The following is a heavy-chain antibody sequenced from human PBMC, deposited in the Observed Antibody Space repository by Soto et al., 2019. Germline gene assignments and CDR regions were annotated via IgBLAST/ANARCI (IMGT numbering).Heavy chain of an antibody. D-gene: IGHD6-19*01. V-gene: IGHV2-5*02. CDR2: IYWDDDN. CDR1: GFSLTSTAVG. Sequence: QITLKESGPTLVKPTQTLTLTCSFSGFSLTSTAVGVNWIRQPPGKALEWLALIYWDDDNHFSQSLKSSLSINKDTSKNQVVLTMTNMDRVDIAPYYCDQGSGWLSDFWGQGIMVTVSS. CDR3: DQGSGWLSDF. J-gene: IGHJ4*02.